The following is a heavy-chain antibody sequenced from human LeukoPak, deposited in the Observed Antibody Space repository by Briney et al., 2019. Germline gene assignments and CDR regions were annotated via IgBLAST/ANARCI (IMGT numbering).Heavy chain of an antibody. CDR3: ARDRQWYSSSWYYFDY. CDR1: GFTFSSYA. J-gene: IGHJ4*02. V-gene: IGHV3-30-3*01. Sequence: GGSLRLSCAASGFTFSSYAMHWVRQAPGKGLEWVAVISDDGSNKYYADSVKGRFTISRDNSKNTLYLQMNSLRAEDTAVYYCARDRQWYSSSWYYFDYWGQGTLVTVSS. D-gene: IGHD6-13*01. CDR2: ISDDGSNK.